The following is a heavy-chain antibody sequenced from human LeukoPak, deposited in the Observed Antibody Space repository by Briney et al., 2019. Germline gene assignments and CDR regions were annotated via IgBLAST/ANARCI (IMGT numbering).Heavy chain of an antibody. CDR3: ARGPFVVVPAAILYFDY. CDR1: GGTFSSYA. CDR2: IIPIFGTA. J-gene: IGHJ4*02. D-gene: IGHD2-2*01. V-gene: IGHV1-69*13. Sequence: GASVKVSCKASGGTFSSYAISWVRQAPGQGLEWMGGIIPIFGTANYAQKFQGRVTITADESTSTAYMELSSLRSEDTAVYYCARGPFVVVPAAILYFDYWGQGTLVTVSS.